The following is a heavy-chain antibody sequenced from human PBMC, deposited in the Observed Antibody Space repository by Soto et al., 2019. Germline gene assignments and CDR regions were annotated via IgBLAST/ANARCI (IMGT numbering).Heavy chain of an antibody. J-gene: IGHJ5*01. Sequence: EVQLLESGGGLLQPGGSLRLSCAGSGFTFSNYGMNCVRQAPGKGLEWVSGISTNGDTANYADSVKGRFTISRDNSKNALYMQMNGLRPEDTAVYYCAKDSSRWLHYAFDSWGQGTLVTVSS. V-gene: IGHV3-23*01. CDR3: AKDSSRWLHYAFDS. D-gene: IGHD4-17*01. CDR2: ISTNGDTA. CDR1: GFTFSNYG.